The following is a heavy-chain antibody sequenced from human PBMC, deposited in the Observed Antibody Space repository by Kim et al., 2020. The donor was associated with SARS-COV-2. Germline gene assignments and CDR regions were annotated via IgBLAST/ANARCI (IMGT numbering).Heavy chain of an antibody. J-gene: IGHJ4*02. V-gene: IGHV4-31*03. D-gene: IGHD6-6*01. Sequence: SETLSLTCTVSGGSISSSGGYYWSWIRQHPGKGLEWIGYIYYSGSTYYNPSLKSRVTISIDASKNQFSLKLSSVTAADTAVYYCASASLEYSRSSAIFDYWGQGTLVTVSS. CDR2: IYYSGST. CDR1: GGSISSSGGYY. CDR3: ASASLEYSRSSAIFDY.